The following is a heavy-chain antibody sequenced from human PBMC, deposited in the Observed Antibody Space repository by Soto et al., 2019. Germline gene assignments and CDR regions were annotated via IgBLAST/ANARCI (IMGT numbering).Heavy chain of an antibody. D-gene: IGHD1-26*01. V-gene: IGHV3-21*04. CDR1: GFTFPSYS. CDR3: ARDGIRGSYYYFDY. CDR2: ISRSRSYI. J-gene: IGHJ4*02. Sequence: GGPLRLCCAASGFTFPSYSMNWVRQAPGKGLEWVSSISRSRSYIYYADSVKGRFTISRDNAKNSLYLQMNSLRAEDTAVYYCARDGIRGSYYYFDYWGQGTLVTASS.